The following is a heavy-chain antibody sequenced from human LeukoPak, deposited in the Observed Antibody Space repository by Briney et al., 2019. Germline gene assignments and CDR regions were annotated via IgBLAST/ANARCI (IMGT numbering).Heavy chain of an antibody. CDR1: GVTVSNNY. D-gene: IGHD3-10*01. CDR2: IWYDGSKM. Sequence: GGSLRLSCAVSGVTVSNNYMAWVRQAPGKGLEWVAVIWYDGSKMYYGDSVKGRFTISRDNSMDTLFLEMNSLRAEDTAVYYCARDIAGSYYNGVDYWGQGTLVAVSS. CDR3: ARDIAGSYYNGVDY. V-gene: IGHV3-33*08. J-gene: IGHJ4*02.